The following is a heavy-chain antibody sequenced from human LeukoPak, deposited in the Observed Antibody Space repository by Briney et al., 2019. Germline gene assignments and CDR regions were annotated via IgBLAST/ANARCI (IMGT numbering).Heavy chain of an antibody. Sequence: SVKVSRKASGGTFSSYAISWVRQAPGQGLEWMGGIIPIFGTANYAQKFQGRVTITADESTSTAYMELSSLRSEDTAVYYCARALPQYSSSWDYYYGMDVWGQGTTVTVSS. J-gene: IGHJ6*02. CDR2: IIPIFGTA. CDR3: ARALPQYSSSWDYYYGMDV. V-gene: IGHV1-69*13. CDR1: GGTFSSYA. D-gene: IGHD6-13*01.